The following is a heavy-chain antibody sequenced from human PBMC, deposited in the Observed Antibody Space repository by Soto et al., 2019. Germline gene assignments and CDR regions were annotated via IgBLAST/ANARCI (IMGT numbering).Heavy chain of an antibody. CDR3: ARAESVAMAGNICVSY. J-gene: IGHJ4*02. V-gene: IGHV3-30-3*01. CDR2: ISYDGSNK. D-gene: IGHD6-19*01. Sequence: QVQLVESGGGVVQPGRSLRLSCAASRFTFSNYAMHWVRQAPGKGLEWVDVISYDGSNKYYADSVKGRFTISRDNSKNTLDLQMNIPRAEDTAVYYRARAESVAMAGNICVSYWGQRTLVTVSS. CDR1: RFTFSNYA.